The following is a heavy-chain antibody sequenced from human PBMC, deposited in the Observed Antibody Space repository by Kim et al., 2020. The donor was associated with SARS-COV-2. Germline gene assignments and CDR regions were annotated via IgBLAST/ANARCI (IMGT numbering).Heavy chain of an antibody. CDR3: ARETRRYTYGKVDY. CDR1: GGSISSGDYS. D-gene: IGHD5-18*01. J-gene: IGHJ4*02. V-gene: IGHV4-39*02. CDR2: IYYSGST. Sequence: SETLSLTCTVSGGSISSGDYSWGWIRQPPGKGLEWIGYIYYSGSTYYNPSLKSRLTILVDTSKNQFSLKLSSVTAADTAVYYCARETRRYTYGKVDYWGQGTLVTVSS.